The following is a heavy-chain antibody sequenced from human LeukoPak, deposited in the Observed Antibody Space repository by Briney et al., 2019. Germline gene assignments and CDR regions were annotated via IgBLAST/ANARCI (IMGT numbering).Heavy chain of an antibody. CDR1: GGPISSDY. J-gene: IGHJ3*02. D-gene: IGHD4-11*01. V-gene: IGHV3-23*01. Sequence: ETLSLTCTVSGGPISSDYWNWIRQAPGKGLEWVSGISGSGGSTYYADSVKGRFTISRDNSKNTLYLQMNSLRAEDTAVYYCAKDRSITTPGDAFDIWGQGTMVTVSS. CDR2: ISGSGGST. CDR3: AKDRSITTPGDAFDI.